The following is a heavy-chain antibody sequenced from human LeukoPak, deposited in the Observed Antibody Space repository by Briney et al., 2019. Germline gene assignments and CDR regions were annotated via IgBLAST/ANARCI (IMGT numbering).Heavy chain of an antibody. V-gene: IGHV1-18*01. Sequence: ASVKVSCKASGYTFTSYGISWVRQAPGQGLEWMGWISAYNGNTNYAQKLEGRVTMTTDTSTSTAYMELRSLRYDGTAMYYCARQGSSGYHNWFDPWDRGTQVTVSS. CDR2: ISAYNGNT. CDR3: ARQGSSGYHNWFDP. D-gene: IGHD3-22*01. J-gene: IGHJ5*02. CDR1: GYTFTSYG.